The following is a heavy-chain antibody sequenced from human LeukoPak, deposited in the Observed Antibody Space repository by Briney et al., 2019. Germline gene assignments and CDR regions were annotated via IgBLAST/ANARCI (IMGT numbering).Heavy chain of an antibody. J-gene: IGHJ6*02. V-gene: IGHV3-30-3*01. D-gene: IGHD3-10*01. CDR3: ARDIYQITMLRGADTYHYYVMDV. CDR1: GFXFSSSA. CDR2: ISYDGSTK. Sequence: GRSLRLSCAASGFXFSSSAMHWVRQAPGKGLEWVALISYDGSTKYYIDSVKGRFTISRDNSKNTLYLQMNSLRAEDTAVCYCARDIYQITMLRGADTYHYYVMDVWGQGTTVTVSS.